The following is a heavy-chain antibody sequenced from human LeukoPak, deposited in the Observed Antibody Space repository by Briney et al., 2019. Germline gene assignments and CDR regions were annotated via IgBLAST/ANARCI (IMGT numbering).Heavy chain of an antibody. CDR2: IKGKSDGGAT. CDR1: GFTFNNAW. Sequence: GGSLTLSCAAYGFTFNNAWMSWVRQAPGKGLECVGRIKGKSDGGATDHAEPVKARSTISRDDSLHTPFLPMNSLKTEDTAVYYCTTVDTVNFFLFLWGQETLVTVSS. J-gene: IGHJ4*02. CDR3: TTVDTVNFFLFL. V-gene: IGHV3-15*01. D-gene: IGHD1-20*01.